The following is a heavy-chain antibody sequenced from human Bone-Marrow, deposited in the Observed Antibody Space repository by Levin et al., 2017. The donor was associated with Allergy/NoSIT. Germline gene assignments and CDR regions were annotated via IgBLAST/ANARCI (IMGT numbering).Heavy chain of an antibody. CDR2: IGAYNGDT. CDR3: ARDPGYAPDAFDI. J-gene: IGHJ3*02. V-gene: IGHV1-18*01. CDR1: GFIFTSYG. D-gene: IGHD5-12*01. Sequence: GESLKISCKASGFIFTSYGISWVRQAPGQGLEWMGWIGAYNGDTNYAQNLQGRVTMTTDTSTSTAYMELRSLRSDDTAVYYCARDPGYAPDAFDIWGQGTMVTVSS.